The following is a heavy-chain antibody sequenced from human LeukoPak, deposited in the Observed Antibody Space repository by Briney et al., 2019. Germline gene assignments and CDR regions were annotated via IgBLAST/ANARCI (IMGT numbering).Heavy chain of an antibody. CDR2: INHSGST. CDR1: GGSFSGYY. Sequence: SETLFLTCAVYGGSFSGYYWSWIRQPPGKGLEWIGEINHSGSTNYNPSLKSRVTISVDTSKNQFSLKLSSVTAADTAVYYCARGAVGATRFYYYYGMDVWGQGTTVTVSS. CDR3: ARGAVGATRFYYYYGMDV. V-gene: IGHV4-34*01. J-gene: IGHJ6*02. D-gene: IGHD1-26*01.